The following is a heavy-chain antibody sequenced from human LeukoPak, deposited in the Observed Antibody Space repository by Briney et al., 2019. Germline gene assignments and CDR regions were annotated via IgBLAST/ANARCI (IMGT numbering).Heavy chain of an antibody. CDR3: ARALDYGDYQVDY. CDR1: GGSISSYY. V-gene: IGHV4-59*01. J-gene: IGHJ4*02. D-gene: IGHD4-17*01. CDR2: IYYSGST. Sequence: TSETLSLTCTVSGGSISSYYWSWIRQPPGKGLERIGYIYYSGSTNYNPSLKSRVTISVDTSKNQFSLKLSSVTAADTAVYYCARALDYGDYQVDYWGQGTLVTVSS.